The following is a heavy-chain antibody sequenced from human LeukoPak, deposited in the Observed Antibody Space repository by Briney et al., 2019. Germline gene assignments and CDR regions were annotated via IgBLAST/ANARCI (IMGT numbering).Heavy chain of an antibody. Sequence: GGSLRLSCAASGFTFSSYEMNWVRQAPGKGLEWVANIKQDGSEKYYVDSVKGRFTISRDNAENSLYLQMNSLRAEDTAVYYCAREPDYYGSNWFDPWGQGTLVTVSS. CDR3: AREPDYYGSNWFDP. J-gene: IGHJ5*02. CDR1: GFTFSSYE. D-gene: IGHD3-10*01. V-gene: IGHV3-7*01. CDR2: IKQDGSEK.